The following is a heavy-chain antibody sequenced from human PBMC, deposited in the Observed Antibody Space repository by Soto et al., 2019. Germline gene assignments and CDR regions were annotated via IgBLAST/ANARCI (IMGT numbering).Heavy chain of an antibody. Sequence: GASVKVSCKASGYTLTIYAMHWVRQAPGQRLEWMGWINAGNGNTKYSQKVPGRVTITRDTSASTAYMELSSLRSEDTAEYYCARDLGAARSVAVAGTDGGQGTLVTVYS. CDR1: GYTLTIYA. D-gene: IGHD6-19*01. J-gene: IGHJ4*02. CDR2: INAGNGNT. CDR3: ARDLGAARSVAVAGTD. V-gene: IGHV1-3*01.